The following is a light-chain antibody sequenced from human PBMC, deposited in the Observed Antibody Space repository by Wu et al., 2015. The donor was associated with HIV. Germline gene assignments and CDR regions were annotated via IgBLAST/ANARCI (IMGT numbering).Light chain of an antibody. CDR3: QQYDSWPRVT. CDR1: QSVSSN. J-gene: IGKJ5*01. CDR2: GKS. Sequence: EIVMTQSPATLSVSPGERATLSCRASQSVSSNLVLVSTESGQAPRLLIYGKSTRATGIPARFSGSGSGTDFTLTIGSLQSEDFAVYYCQQYDSWPRVTFGQGRLEI. V-gene: IGKV3-15*01.